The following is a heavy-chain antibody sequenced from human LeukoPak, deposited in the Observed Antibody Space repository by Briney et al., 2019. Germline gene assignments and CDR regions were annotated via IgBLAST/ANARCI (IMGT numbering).Heavy chain of an antibody. CDR3: ARAVDSSGYYPDAFDI. CDR1: GFTFSSYW. CDR2: IDRDGSRI. D-gene: IGHD3-22*01. Sequence: GGSLRLSCVVSGFTFSSYWMHWVRQAPGKGLVWVSRIDRDGSRINYADSVKGRFTISRDNGKNTLFLQMNSLRAEDTAVYYCARAVDSSGYYPDAFDIWGQGTMVTVSS. J-gene: IGHJ3*02. V-gene: IGHV3-74*01.